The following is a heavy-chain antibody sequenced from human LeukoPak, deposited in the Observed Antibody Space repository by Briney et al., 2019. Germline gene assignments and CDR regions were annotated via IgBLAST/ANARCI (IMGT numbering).Heavy chain of an antibody. V-gene: IGHV4-59*01. Sequence: SETLSLTCTVSGGSISSYYWSWIRQPPGKGLEWIGYIYYSGSTNYNPSLKSRVTISVDTSKNQFSLELSSVTAADTAVYYCARGLTGSGAFDIWGQGTMVTVSS. CDR1: GGSISSYY. CDR2: IYYSGST. CDR3: ARGLTGSGAFDI. J-gene: IGHJ3*02. D-gene: IGHD7-27*01.